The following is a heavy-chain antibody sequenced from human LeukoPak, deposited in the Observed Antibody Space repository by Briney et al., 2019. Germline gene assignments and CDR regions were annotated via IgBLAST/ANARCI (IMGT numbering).Heavy chain of an antibody. CDR2: VSGSGTST. J-gene: IGHJ4*02. V-gene: IGHV3-21*01. CDR3: ARGLAAAGTRGPY. Sequence: GGSLRLSCAGSGFTFINYGMIWVRQAPGKGLEWVSSVSGSGTSTHYADSVKGRFTISRDNAKNSLYLQMNSLRADDTAVYYCARGLAAAGTRGPYWGQGTLVTVSS. CDR1: GFTFINYG. D-gene: IGHD6-13*01.